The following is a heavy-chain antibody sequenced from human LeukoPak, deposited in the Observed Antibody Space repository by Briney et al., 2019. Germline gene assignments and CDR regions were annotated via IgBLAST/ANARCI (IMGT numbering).Heavy chain of an antibody. CDR2: IDWDDDE. CDR1: GFSLSTGGMR. D-gene: IGHD6-13*01. CDR3: ARDSSRSFDY. Sequence: SGPALVKPTQTLTLTCTFSGFSLSTGGMRVSWIRQPPGKALEWLARIDWDDDEFYSTSLKTRLTISKDTSKNQVVLTMTDMDPVDTATYYCARDSSRSFDYWGQGTLVTVSS. J-gene: IGHJ4*02. V-gene: IGHV2-70*04.